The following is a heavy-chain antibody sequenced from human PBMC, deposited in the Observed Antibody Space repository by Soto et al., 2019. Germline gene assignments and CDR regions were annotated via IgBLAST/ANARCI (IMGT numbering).Heavy chain of an antibody. CDR1: GYTFTSYG. Sequence: VASVKGSCRASGYTFTSYGISGVRQAPGQGLEWMGGISPIYGKANYAQKFQGRVTITADESTSTAYMELSSLRSEDTAVYYCARDHLYCSSTSCSKYYGMDVWGQGTTVTVSS. CDR3: ARDHLYCSSTSCSKYYGMDV. J-gene: IGHJ6*02. D-gene: IGHD2-2*01. CDR2: ISPIYGKA. V-gene: IGHV1-69*13.